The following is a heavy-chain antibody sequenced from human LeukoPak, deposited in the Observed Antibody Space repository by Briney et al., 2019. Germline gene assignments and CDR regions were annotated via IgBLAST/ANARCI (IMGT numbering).Heavy chain of an antibody. CDR3: ATSGYAYGALDI. J-gene: IGHJ3*02. CDR2: IIPIFGTA. CDR1: GGTFSSYA. Sequence: GASVKVSCKASGGTFSSYAISWVRQAPGQGLEWMGGIIPIFGTANYAQKFQGRVTITADESTSTAYMELSSLRSEDTAVYYCATSGYAYGALDIWGQGTMVTVSS. D-gene: IGHD5-18*01. V-gene: IGHV1-69*13.